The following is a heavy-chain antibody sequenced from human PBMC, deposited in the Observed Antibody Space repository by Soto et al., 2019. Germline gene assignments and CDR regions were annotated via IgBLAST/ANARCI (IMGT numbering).Heavy chain of an antibody. CDR3: ARGGADHYNFGMDV. CDR1: GFTLTYA. Sequence: QLSESGGGLLQPGGSLTLSCAASGFTLTYAMTWVRQPPGKGLEWVSSMNGAATSTSYADSVQGRFTMSRDNSKNTLYLEMNTLRPEDTAVYYCARGGADHYNFGMDVWGEGTTVIVSS. J-gene: IGHJ6*04. V-gene: IGHV3-23*05. CDR2: MNGAATST. D-gene: IGHD1-20*01.